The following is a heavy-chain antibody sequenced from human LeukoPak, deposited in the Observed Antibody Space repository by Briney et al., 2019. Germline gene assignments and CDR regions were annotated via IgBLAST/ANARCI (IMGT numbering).Heavy chain of an antibody. CDR2: MNPNSGNT. CDR3: ARGRRYYDSSGYSHYYFDY. Sequence: ASVKVSCKASGYTFTSYDINWVRQATGQGLEWMGWMNPNSGNTGYAQKFQGRVTMTRNTSISTAYVELSSLRSEDTAVYYCARGRRYYDSSGYSHYYFDYWGQGTLVTVSS. J-gene: IGHJ4*02. D-gene: IGHD3-22*01. CDR1: GYTFTSYD. V-gene: IGHV1-8*01.